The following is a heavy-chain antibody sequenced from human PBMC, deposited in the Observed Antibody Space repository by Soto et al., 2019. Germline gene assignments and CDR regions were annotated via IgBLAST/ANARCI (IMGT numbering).Heavy chain of an antibody. CDR3: ARAGDFWSGYYLNHFDY. Sequence: QVQLVESGGGVVQPGRSLRLSCAASGFTFSSYGMHWVRQAPGKGLEWVAVIWYDGSNKYYADSVKGRFTISRDNSKNTLYLQMNSLRAEDTAVYYCARAGDFWSGYYLNHFDYWGQGPLVTVSS. CDR2: IWYDGSNK. V-gene: IGHV3-33*01. D-gene: IGHD3-3*01. CDR1: GFTFSSYG. J-gene: IGHJ4*02.